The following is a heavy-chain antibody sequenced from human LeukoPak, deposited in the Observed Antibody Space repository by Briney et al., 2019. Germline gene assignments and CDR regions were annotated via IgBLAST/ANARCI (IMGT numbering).Heavy chain of an antibody. V-gene: IGHV3-23*01. Sequence: GGSLRLSCAASGFTFSSYAMSWVRQAPGKGLEWVSAISSSGGSTYYADSVKGRFTISRDNSKNTLYLQMNSLRAEDTAVYYCAKRYYGSGSGFGSYYFEYWGQGTLVTVSS. D-gene: IGHD3-10*01. CDR2: ISSSGGST. CDR3: AKRYYGSGSGFGSYYFEY. CDR1: GFTFSSYA. J-gene: IGHJ4*02.